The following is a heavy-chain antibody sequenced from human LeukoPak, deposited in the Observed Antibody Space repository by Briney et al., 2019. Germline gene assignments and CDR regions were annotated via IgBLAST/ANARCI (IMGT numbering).Heavy chain of an antibody. D-gene: IGHD5-18*01. CDR2: IASDGSST. CDR1: GFTFSSYW. V-gene: IGHV3-74*01. J-gene: IGHJ4*02. Sequence: GGSLRLSCAASGFTFSSYWMNWVRQAPGKGLVWVSRIASDGSSTTYADSVKGRFSISRDNAKNTLYLQMNSLRVEDTAVYYCARAYSYASYWGQGTLVTVSS. CDR3: ARAYSYASY.